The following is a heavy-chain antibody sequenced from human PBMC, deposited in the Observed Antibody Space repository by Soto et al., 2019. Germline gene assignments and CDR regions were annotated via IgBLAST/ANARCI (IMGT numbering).Heavy chain of an antibody. D-gene: IGHD3-9*01. CDR1: GYTFTTFG. CDR3: ARSAPFDIYAITPVEF. CDR2: ISANTGNT. J-gene: IGHJ4*02. V-gene: IGHV1-18*01. Sequence: QVRLVQSGPEVKKSGASVKVSCKASGYTFTTFGISWVRQAPGQGLECVGWISANTGNTKYSQKFQGRVPLTTETSASTAYMELRSMRSADTAVYYCARSAPFDIYAITPVEFWGQGTLVTVSS.